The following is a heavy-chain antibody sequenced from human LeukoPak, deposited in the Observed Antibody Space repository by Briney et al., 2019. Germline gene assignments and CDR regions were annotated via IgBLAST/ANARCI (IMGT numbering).Heavy chain of an antibody. CDR2: IWYDGSNK. V-gene: IGHV3-33*06. D-gene: IGHD6-19*01. J-gene: IGHJ4*02. Sequence: GRSLRLSCAASGFKFTSYGMHWVRQAPGKGLEWVAVIWYDGSNKDYADSVKGRFTISRDNSKNTLYLQMNSLRDEDTAVYYCAKGPTARSITVAAHAAPFDSWGQGTLVTVSS. CDR3: AKGPTARSITVAAHAAPFDS. CDR1: GFKFTSYG.